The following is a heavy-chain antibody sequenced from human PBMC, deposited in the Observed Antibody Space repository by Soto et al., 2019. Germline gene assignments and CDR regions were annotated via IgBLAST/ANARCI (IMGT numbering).Heavy chain of an antibody. CDR2: ISISGSTI. Sequence: GGSRRLACAASGFTFSSYEMNWVRQAPGKGLEWVSYISISGSTISYADSVMGRFTISXXXAXXSXXLXXNXXRAXDTAVYYCARDQGSYGMDVWGRGTSDTVSS. D-gene: IGHD2-15*01. J-gene: IGHJ6*02. CDR3: ARDQGSYGMDV. V-gene: IGHV3-48*03. CDR1: GFTFSSYE.